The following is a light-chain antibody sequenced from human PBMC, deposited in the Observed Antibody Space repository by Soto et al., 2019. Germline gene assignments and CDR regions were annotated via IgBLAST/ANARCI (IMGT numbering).Light chain of an antibody. CDR1: SSDVGGYNY. Sequence: QSVLTQPASVSGSPGQSITLSCTGTSSDVGGYNYVSWYQQHPGKAPKLMMYDVSNRPSGVSNRFSGSKSGNTASLTISGLQAEDEADYYCSSYTSSSTLVVFGGGTKLTVL. CDR3: SSYTSSSTLVV. J-gene: IGLJ2*01. CDR2: DVS. V-gene: IGLV2-14*01.